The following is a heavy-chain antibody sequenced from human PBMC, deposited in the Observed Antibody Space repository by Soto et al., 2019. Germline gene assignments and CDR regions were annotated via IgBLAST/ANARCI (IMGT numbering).Heavy chain of an antibody. D-gene: IGHD6-19*01. J-gene: IGHJ4*02. CDR1: GFTFITYW. Sequence: EVLLVESGGGLVQPGGSLRLSCAASGFTFITYWMSWVRQAPGKGLEWVANIKQDGSEQFYVDSVKGRFTISRDNAKNSLSPQMNSLSAEDTAVYFCARLPHTVIAVAGTVYWGQGTLVTVSS. CDR2: IKQDGSEQ. CDR3: ARLPHTVIAVAGTVY. V-gene: IGHV3-7*05.